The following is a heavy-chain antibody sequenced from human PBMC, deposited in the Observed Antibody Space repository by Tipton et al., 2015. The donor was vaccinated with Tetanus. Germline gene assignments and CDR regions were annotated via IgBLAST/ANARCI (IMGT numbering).Heavy chain of an antibody. CDR3: ATVGLVTASVKY. CDR1: GASLRGGDYH. Sequence: TLSLTCTVSGASLRGGDYHWSWIRQPPGKGLEWLAYISGSGTTNSNYYLKSRITMTQDTSRNQFSLKLTSVTAADTAVYYCATVGLVTASVKYWGQGTLVTVSS. CDR2: ISGSGTT. V-gene: IGHV4-61*08. J-gene: IGHJ4*01. D-gene: IGHD2-21*02.